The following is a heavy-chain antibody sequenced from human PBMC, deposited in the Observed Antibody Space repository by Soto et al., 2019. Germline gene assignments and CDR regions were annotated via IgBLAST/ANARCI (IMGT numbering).Heavy chain of an antibody. Sequence: ASVKVSCKASGGTFSSYAISWVRQAPGQGLEWMGGIIPIFGIANYAQKFQGRVTITADKSTSTAYMELSSLRSEDTAVYYCATSYDSSGYYFDYWGQGTLVTVSS. V-gene: IGHV1-69*10. CDR3: ATSYDSSGYYFDY. CDR1: GGTFSSYA. J-gene: IGHJ4*02. CDR2: IIPIFGIA. D-gene: IGHD3-22*01.